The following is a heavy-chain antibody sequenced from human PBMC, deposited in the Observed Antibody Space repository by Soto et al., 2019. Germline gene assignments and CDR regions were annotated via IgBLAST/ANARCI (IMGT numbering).Heavy chain of an antibody. CDR2: IYHSGST. J-gene: IGHJ6*02. CDR3: ARPRRIAAAGTDYYYGMDV. CDR1: GGSISSSNW. V-gene: IGHV4-4*02. Sequence: SETLSLTCAVSGGSISSSNWWSWVRQPPGKGLEWIGEIYHSGSTNYDPSLKSRVTISVDKSKNQFSLKLSSVTAADTAVYYCARPRRIAAAGTDYYYGMDVWGQGTTVTVSS. D-gene: IGHD6-13*01.